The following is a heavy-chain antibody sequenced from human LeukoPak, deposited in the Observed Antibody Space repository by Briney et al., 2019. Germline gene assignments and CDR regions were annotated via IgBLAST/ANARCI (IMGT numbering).Heavy chain of an antibody. V-gene: IGHV3-30-3*01. Sequence: GGSLRLSCAASGFTFSSYAIHWVRQAPCTGPKWVTVISYDGSNKYYADSVKRRFTISRHNYKNTLYLQMNSLRAEATALSYCARPLHTMLVVYYFDSWGQGTLVTVSS. CDR1: GFTFSSYA. CDR3: ARPLHTMLVVYYFDS. CDR2: ISYDGSNK. J-gene: IGHJ4*02. D-gene: IGHD3-22*01.